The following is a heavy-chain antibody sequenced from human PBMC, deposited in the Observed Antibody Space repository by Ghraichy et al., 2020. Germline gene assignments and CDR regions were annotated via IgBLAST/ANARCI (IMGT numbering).Heavy chain of an antibody. J-gene: IGHJ4*02. V-gene: IGHV3-23*01. CDR1: GFTFSSYA. CDR3: AKDPTGTSRPSYFDY. CDR2: ISGSGGST. Sequence: GILNISCAASGFTFSSYAMSWVRQAPGKGLEWVSAISGSGGSTYYADSVKGRFTISRDNSKNTLYLQMNSLRAEDTAVYYCAKDPTGTSRPSYFDYWGQGTLVTVSS. D-gene: IGHD2-2*01.